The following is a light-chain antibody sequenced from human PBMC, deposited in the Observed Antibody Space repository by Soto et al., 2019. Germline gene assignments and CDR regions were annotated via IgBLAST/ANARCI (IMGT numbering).Light chain of an antibody. Sequence: DVVMSQSPLSLPVTLGQPASISCRSSQSLVKTDGITYLNWFHQRPGQSPRRLINRVSRRDSGVPDRFSGSGSGTDFALKISRVEAEDVGVYYCMQGTHWPITFGQGTRLEI. CDR1: QSLVKTDGITY. V-gene: IGKV2-30*01. J-gene: IGKJ5*01. CDR3: MQGTHWPIT. CDR2: RVS.